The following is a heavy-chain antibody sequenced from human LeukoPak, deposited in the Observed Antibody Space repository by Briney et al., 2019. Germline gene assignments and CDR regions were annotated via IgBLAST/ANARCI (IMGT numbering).Heavy chain of an antibody. J-gene: IGHJ4*02. CDR3: ATRTLYCSTSRCYLDY. Sequence: GGSLRLSCAASGFTFSNYAMSWVRQAPGKGLEWVSSISGSGAGTYYADSVKRRFTISRDNSKNTLYLQMSSLRAADTAVYYCATRTLYCSTSRCYLDYWGRGTLVTVSS. CDR2: ISGSGAGT. D-gene: IGHD2-2*01. CDR1: GFTFSNYA. V-gene: IGHV3-23*01.